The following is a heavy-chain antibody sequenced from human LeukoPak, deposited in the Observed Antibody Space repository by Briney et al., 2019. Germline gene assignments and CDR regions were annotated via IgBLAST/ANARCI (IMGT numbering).Heavy chain of an antibody. Sequence: SETLSLTCTVSGGSISSYYWSWIRQPPGKGLEWIGYIYYSGSTNYNPSLKSRVTISVDTSKNQFSLKLSSVTAADTAVYYCARIFLEWLFPWGYYYMDVWGKGTTVTVSS. CDR2: IYYSGST. CDR3: ARIFLEWLFPWGYYYMDV. CDR1: GGSISSYY. J-gene: IGHJ6*03. D-gene: IGHD3-3*01. V-gene: IGHV4-59*12.